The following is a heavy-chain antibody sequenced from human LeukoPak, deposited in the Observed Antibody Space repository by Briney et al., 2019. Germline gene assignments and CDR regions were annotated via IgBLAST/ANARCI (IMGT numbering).Heavy chain of an antibody. V-gene: IGHV4-34*01. CDR1: GGSFSGYY. J-gene: IGHJ4*02. D-gene: IGHD1-26*01. CDR3: AREGGVDY. Sequence: PSETLSLTCAVYGGSFSGYYWSWIRQPPGKGLEWIGEINHSGSTNYNPSLKSRVTISADTSKNQFSLKLSSVTAADTAVYYCAREGGVDYWGQGTLVTVSS. CDR2: INHSGST.